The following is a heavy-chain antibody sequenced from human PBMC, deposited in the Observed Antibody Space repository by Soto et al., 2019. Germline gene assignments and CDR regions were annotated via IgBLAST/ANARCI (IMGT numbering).Heavy chain of an antibody. CDR2: ISSSSSYI. V-gene: IGHV3-21*01. CDR3: AGGLYDYIWGSYPFFDY. J-gene: IGHJ4*02. Sequence: GGSLRLSCAASGFTFSSYSMNWVRQAPGKGLEWVSSISSSSSYIYYADSVKGRFTISRDNAKNSLYLQMNSLRAEDTAVYYCAGGLYDYIWGSYPFFDYWGQGTLVTVSS. D-gene: IGHD3-16*01. CDR1: GFTFSSYS.